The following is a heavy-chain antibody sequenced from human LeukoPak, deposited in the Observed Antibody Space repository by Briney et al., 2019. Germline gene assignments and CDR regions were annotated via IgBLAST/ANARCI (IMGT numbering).Heavy chain of an antibody. Sequence: GGSLRLSCAASGFTFGSYSMNWVRQAPGKGLEWVSYISSSSSTIYYADSVKGRFTISRDNAKNSLYLQMNSLRAEDTAVYYCARDSSSPDFYYYGMDVWGQGTTVTVSS. V-gene: IGHV3-48*01. CDR2: ISSSSSTI. CDR1: GFTFGSYS. J-gene: IGHJ6*02. CDR3: ARDSSSPDFYYYGMDV. D-gene: IGHD6-13*01.